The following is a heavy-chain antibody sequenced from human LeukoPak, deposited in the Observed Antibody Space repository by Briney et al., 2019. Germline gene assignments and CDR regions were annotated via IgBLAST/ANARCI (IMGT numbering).Heavy chain of an antibody. Sequence: GGSLRLSCAASGFTFSSYWMHWVRQAPGKGLVWVSRINSDGTRTSYADSVKGRLTISRDNAKNMLYLQMNSLRAEDTAVYYCARVGARLGAFDIWGQGTMVTVSS. J-gene: IGHJ3*02. V-gene: IGHV3-74*01. CDR3: ARVGARLGAFDI. D-gene: IGHD6-25*01. CDR2: INSDGTRT. CDR1: GFTFSSYW.